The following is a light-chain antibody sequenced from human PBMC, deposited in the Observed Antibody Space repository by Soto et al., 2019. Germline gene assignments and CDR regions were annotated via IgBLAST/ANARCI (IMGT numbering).Light chain of an antibody. V-gene: IGKV1-5*03. CDR1: QSISSW. CDR3: QHYNSYSEA. CDR2: KAS. J-gene: IGKJ1*01. Sequence: IILSHSNLSSFVRDRVPITFPAIQSISSWLAWYQQKPWKAPKLLSYKASSLESGVPSRFSGSGSGTEFTLTISSLQPDDFAPYYCQHYNSYSEASGQRTNVDI.